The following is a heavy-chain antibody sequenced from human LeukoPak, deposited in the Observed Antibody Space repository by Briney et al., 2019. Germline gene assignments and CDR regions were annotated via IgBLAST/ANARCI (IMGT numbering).Heavy chain of an antibody. CDR2: ISSSGSTI. J-gene: IGHJ4*01. CDR1: GFTFSSYE. CDR3: ARGGGMGTTSGDY. Sequence: PGGSLRLSCAASGFTFSSYEMNWVRQAPGKGLEWVSHISSSGSTIYYADSVKGRFTISRDNPKNSLYLQMNSLRDEDTAVYYCARGGGMGTTSGDYWGQGTLVTVSS. D-gene: IGHD1-26*01. V-gene: IGHV3-48*03.